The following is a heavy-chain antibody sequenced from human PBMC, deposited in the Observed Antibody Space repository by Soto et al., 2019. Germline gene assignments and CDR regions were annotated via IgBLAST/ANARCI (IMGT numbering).Heavy chain of an antibody. D-gene: IGHD3-3*01. Sequence: ASVKVSCKVSGYTLTELSIHWVRQAPGKGLEWMGGFDPEEGETIYAQKFQGRVTMTEDTSTDTAYMELSSLRSEDTAVYYCAKIFIDPGKDNWFDPWGQGSLVTVSS. CDR1: GYTLTELS. V-gene: IGHV1-24*01. J-gene: IGHJ5*02. CDR3: AKIFIDPGKDNWFDP. CDR2: FDPEEGET.